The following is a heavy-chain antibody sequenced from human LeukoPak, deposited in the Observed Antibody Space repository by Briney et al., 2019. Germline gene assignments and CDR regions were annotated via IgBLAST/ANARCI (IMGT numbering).Heavy chain of an antibody. V-gene: IGHV4-38-2*02. D-gene: IGHD6-19*01. CDR2: IYYSGST. J-gene: IGHJ4*02. Sequence: SETLSLTCTVGGYSISSGYYWGWIRQPPGKGLEWSGSIYYSGSTYYNPSLKSRVTISVDTSKNQFSQKLRLVTAADTAVYYCARGLTDSYSSGWYDYWGQGTLVTVSS. CDR1: GYSISSGYY. CDR3: ARGLTDSYSSGWYDY.